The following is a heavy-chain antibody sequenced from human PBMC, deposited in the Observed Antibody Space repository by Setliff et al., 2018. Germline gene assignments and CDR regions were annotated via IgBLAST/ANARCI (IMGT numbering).Heavy chain of an antibody. J-gene: IGHJ4*02. V-gene: IGHV4-59*11. CDR2: IYYSGST. CDR3: ARGWVITDFDC. CDR1: GGSISSHY. D-gene: IGHD3-22*01. Sequence: PSETLFLTCTVSGGSISSHYWNWIRQPPGKGLEWIGYIYYSGSTNYNPSLKSRVTISIDTSKNQFSLRLSSVTAADTAVYFCARGWVITDFDCWGQGTLVTVSS.